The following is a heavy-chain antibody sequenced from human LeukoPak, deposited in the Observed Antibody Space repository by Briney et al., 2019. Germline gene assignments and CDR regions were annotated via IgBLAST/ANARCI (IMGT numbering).Heavy chain of an antibody. CDR2: IYYSGGT. CDR3: AVNSTKHTFDI. CDR1: GGSMSPFY. V-gene: IGHV4-59*08. Sequence: PSETLSLTCTVSGGSMSPFYWSWIRQSPGKGLEWIGSIYYSGGTNYNPSLKSRVTISVDTSKKQFSLELSSVTAADTAVYYCAVNSTKHTFDIWGQGTTVTVSS. D-gene: IGHD1-1*01. J-gene: IGHJ3*02.